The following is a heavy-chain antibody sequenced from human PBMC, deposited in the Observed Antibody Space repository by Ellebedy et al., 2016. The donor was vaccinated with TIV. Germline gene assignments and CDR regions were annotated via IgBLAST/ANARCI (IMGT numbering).Heavy chain of an antibody. CDR3: ARGLRDYDFWSGYYTLTVYGMDV. J-gene: IGHJ6*02. CDR1: GFTFSSYT. D-gene: IGHD3-3*01. Sequence: GESLKISCAASGFTFSSYTMNWVRQAPGKGLKWVSSISGSSVYIYYADSVKGRFTISRDNAKNSLYLQMNSLRAEDTAVYYCARGLRDYDFWSGYYTLTVYGMDVWGQGTTVTVSS. V-gene: IGHV3-21*01. CDR2: ISGSSVYI.